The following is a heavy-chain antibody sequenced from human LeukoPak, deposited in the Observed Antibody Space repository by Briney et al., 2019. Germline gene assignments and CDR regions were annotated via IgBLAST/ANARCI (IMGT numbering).Heavy chain of an antibody. V-gene: IGHV1-18*01. J-gene: IGHJ6*04. Sequence: ASVKVSCKASGYTFTSYGISWVRQAPRQRLEWMGWISTYNGYANYAQKLQGRVTMTTETSTSTAYMELRSLRSDDTAVYYCARNSSDWYGYMDVWGKGTTVTVSS. D-gene: IGHD6-19*01. CDR2: ISTYNGYA. CDR1: GYTFTSYG. CDR3: ARNSSDWYGYMDV.